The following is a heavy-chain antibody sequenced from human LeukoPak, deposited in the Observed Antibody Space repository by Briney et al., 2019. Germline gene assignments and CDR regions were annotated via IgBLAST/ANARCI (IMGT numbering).Heavy chain of an antibody. V-gene: IGHV3-30-3*01. CDR1: GFTFSSNA. CDR3: ARSLDY. CDR2: ISYDGSKK. Sequence: AGSLRLSCAAYGFTFSSNAMDWIRQAPGKGLERVAVISYDGSKKYYADSVRGRFTISRDNSKNTVCLQMNSLRGDDTAVYYCARSLDYWGQGTLVTVSS. J-gene: IGHJ4*02.